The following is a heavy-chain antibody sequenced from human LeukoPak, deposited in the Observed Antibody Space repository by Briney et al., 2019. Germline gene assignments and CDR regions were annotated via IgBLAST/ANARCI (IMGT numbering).Heavy chain of an antibody. D-gene: IGHD1-26*01. Sequence: ASVKVSCKASGYTFTGYYMHWVRQAPGQGLEWMGWINPNSGGTNYAQKFQGRVTMTRDTSISTAYMELSRLRSDDTAVYYCVPSKWELLLGAYWGQGTLVTVSS. V-gene: IGHV1-2*02. J-gene: IGHJ4*02. CDR1: GYTFTGYY. CDR3: VPSKWELLLGAY. CDR2: INPNSGGT.